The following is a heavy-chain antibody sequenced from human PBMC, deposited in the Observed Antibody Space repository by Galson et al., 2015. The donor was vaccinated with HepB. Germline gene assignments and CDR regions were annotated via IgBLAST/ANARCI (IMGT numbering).Heavy chain of an antibody. CDR3: ARTGYSYGSNAFDI. V-gene: IGHV2-70*01. J-gene: IGHJ3*02. D-gene: IGHD5-18*01. CDR2: IDWDDDK. Sequence: SWIRQPPGKALEWLALIDWDDDKYYSTSLKTRLTISKDTSKNQVVLTMTNMDPVDTATYYCARTGYSYGSNAFDIWGQGTMVTVSS.